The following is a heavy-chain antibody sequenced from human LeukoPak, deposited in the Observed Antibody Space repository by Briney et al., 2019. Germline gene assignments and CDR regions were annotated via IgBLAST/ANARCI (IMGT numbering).Heavy chain of an antibody. CDR3: ARRKRGIAVAGTFDY. CDR1: GFTFSSYW. J-gene: IGHJ4*02. CDR2: IKHDGSEK. V-gene: IGHV3-7*01. Sequence: GGSLRLSCAASGFTFSSYWMSWVRQAPGKGLEWVANIKHDGSEKYYVDSVKGRFTISRDNAKNSLYLQMNSLRAEDTAVYYCARRKRGIAVAGTFDYWGQGTLVTVSS. D-gene: IGHD6-19*01.